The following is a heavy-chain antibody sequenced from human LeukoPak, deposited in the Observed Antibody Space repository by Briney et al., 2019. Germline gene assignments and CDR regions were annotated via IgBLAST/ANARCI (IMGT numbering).Heavy chain of an antibody. V-gene: IGHV3-7*03. J-gene: IGHJ4*02. CDR3: ARAPYCIGGSCRFDY. CDR1: GFTFSSYW. D-gene: IGHD2-15*01. CDR2: IKQDGSEK. Sequence: GGSLRLSCAASGFTFSSYWMSWVRQAPGKGLEWVANIKQDGSEKYYVDSVKGRFTISRDNAKSSLYLQMNSLRAEDTAVYYCARAPYCIGGSCRFDYWGQGTLVTVSS.